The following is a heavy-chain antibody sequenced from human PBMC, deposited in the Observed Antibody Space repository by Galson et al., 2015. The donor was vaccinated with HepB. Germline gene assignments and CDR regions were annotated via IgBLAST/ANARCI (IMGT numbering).Heavy chain of an antibody. CDR1: GGSFSGYY. Sequence: SETLSLTCAVYGGSFSGYYWSWIRQPPGKGLEWIGEINHSGSTNYNPSLKSRVTISVDTSKNQFSLKLSSVTAADTAVYYCARGSYYDSSGYYYSHDAFDIWGQGTMVTVSS. CDR3: ARGSYYDSSGYYYSHDAFDI. V-gene: IGHV4-34*01. D-gene: IGHD3-22*01. CDR2: INHSGST. J-gene: IGHJ3*02.